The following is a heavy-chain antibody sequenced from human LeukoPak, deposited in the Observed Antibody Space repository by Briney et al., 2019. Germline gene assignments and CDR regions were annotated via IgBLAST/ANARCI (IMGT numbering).Heavy chain of an antibody. CDR1: GYTFTSFD. D-gene: IGHD3-10*01. CDR3: ATDPLFVVRGVITQGGVGY. V-gene: IGHV1-24*01. CDR2: FDPEDGET. J-gene: IGHJ4*02. Sequence: ASVKVSCKASGYTFTSFDINWVRQAPGKGLEWMGGFDPEDGETIYAQKFQGRVTMTEDTSTDTAYMELSSLRSEDTAVYYCATDPLFVVRGVITQGGVGYWGQGTLVTVSS.